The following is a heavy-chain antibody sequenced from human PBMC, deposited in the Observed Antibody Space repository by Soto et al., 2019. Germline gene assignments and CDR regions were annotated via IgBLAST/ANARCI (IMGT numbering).Heavy chain of an antibody. Sequence: EVQLVESGGGLVQPGGSLRLSCSVSGLTLSDYWMHWIRQSPGQGLVWVSHIRTDSHIINYADSVSGRFTISRDNARNTLYLQMNNLRVEDSALYYCATDNGAGLRNWGQGTLVTVSS. CDR1: GLTLSDYW. D-gene: IGHD1-20*01. CDR2: IRTDSHII. CDR3: ATDNGAGLRN. J-gene: IGHJ4*02. V-gene: IGHV3-74*01.